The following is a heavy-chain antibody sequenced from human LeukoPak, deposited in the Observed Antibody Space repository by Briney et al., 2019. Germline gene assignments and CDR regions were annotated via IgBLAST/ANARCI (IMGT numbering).Heavy chain of an antibody. CDR3: ARDHPVADWAADI. J-gene: IGHJ3*02. CDR2: MYYSGTT. V-gene: IGHV4-59*01. D-gene: IGHD3-9*01. Sequence: SQTLSLTRTVSARSITSYYSSWIRQPPGKRLEWIGYMYYSGTTNNNPSLKSRVTISADPSKNHFSLNLTSVTAADTAVYFCARDHPVADWAADIWGRGTMVTVSS. CDR1: ARSITSYY.